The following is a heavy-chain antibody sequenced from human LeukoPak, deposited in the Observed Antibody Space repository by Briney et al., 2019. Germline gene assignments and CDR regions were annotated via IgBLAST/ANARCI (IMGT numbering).Heavy chain of an antibody. Sequence: SETLSLTCAVYGGSFSGYYWSWIRQPPGKGLEWIGEINHSGSTNYNPSLKSRVTISVDTSKNQFSLKLSSVTAADTAVYYCARASVTYYYYYYMDVWGKGTTVTVSS. D-gene: IGHD4-11*01. CDR3: ARASVTYYYYYYMDV. CDR1: GGSFSGYY. V-gene: IGHV4-34*01. CDR2: INHSGST. J-gene: IGHJ6*03.